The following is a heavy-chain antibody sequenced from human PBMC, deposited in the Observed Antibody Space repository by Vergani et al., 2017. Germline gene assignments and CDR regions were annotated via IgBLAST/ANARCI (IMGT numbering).Heavy chain of an antibody. V-gene: IGHV1-69*02. CDR2: IIPILGIA. Sequence: QVQLVQSGAEVKKPGSSVKVSCKASGGTFSSYTISWVRQAPGQGLEWMGRIIPILGIANYAQKFQGRVTITADKSTSTAYMELSSLRSEDTAVYYCATSVEMATITPYYYYGMDVWGQGTTVTVSS. J-gene: IGHJ6*02. CDR3: ATSVEMATITPYYYYGMDV. D-gene: IGHD5-24*01. CDR1: GGTFSSYT.